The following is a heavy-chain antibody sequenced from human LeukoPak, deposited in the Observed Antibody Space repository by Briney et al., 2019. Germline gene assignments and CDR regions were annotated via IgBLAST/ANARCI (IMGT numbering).Heavy chain of an antibody. D-gene: IGHD2-15*01. CDR1: GGSISSYY. CDR2: IYYSGGT. Sequence: SETLSLTCTDAGGSISSYYWSWIRQPPGKGLEWIGYIYYSGGTNYNPSLKSRVTISVDTSKNQFSLKLSSVTAADTAVYYCAGGQYCSGGSCYTFDYWGQGTLVTVSS. V-gene: IGHV4-59*01. J-gene: IGHJ4*02. CDR3: AGGQYCSGGSCYTFDY.